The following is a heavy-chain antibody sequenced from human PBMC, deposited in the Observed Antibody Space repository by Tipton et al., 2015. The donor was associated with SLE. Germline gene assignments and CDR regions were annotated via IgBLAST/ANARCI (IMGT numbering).Heavy chain of an antibody. J-gene: IGHJ6*02. V-gene: IGHV4-38-2*01. CDR3: ARISVDTTMAQRVDYSMDV. D-gene: IGHD5-18*01. CDR2: IYHSGST. CDR1: GYSISSGYY. Sequence: TLSLTCSVSGYSISSGYYWGWIRQPPGKGLEWIGSIYHSGSTYYNPSLKSRVTISVDTPKNQFSLKLTSVTAADTAVYYCARISVDTTMAQRVDYSMDVWGQGTTVTVSS.